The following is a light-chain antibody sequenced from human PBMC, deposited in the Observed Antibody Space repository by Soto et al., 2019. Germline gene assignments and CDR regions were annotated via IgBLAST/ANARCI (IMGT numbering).Light chain of an antibody. CDR1: SSHIGAEYD. CDR3: QSYDSSLTTFV. CDR2: GDN. V-gene: IGLV1-40*01. J-gene: IGLJ1*01. Sequence: QSVLTQPPSVSGAPGQRVAISCTGSSSHIGAEYDVHWYQQLPGTAPKRLIYGDNNRPSVVPDRFSGSKSGTSASLAITGLQPEYEADYYCQSYDSSLTTFVFGTGTKLTVL.